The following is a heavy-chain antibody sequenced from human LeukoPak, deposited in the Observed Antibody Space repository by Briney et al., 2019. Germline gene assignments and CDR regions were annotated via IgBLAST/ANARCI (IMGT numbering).Heavy chain of an antibody. V-gene: IGHV6-1*01. Sequence: SQTLLLTCAISGDSVSGSPAVWNWIRQSPSRGLEWLGGAYYRSKWYIDYAVSVKGRITITPDTSKNQFSLQLNSVTPEDTAVYCARGAVRGGTNFDHWGQGTLVTVSS. CDR3: ARGAVRGGTNFDH. D-gene: IGHD3-10*01. CDR2: AYYRSKWYI. CDR1: GDSVSGSPAV. J-gene: IGHJ4*02.